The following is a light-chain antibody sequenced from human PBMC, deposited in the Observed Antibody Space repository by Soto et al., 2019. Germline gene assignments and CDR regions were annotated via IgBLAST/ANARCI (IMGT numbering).Light chain of an antibody. CDR3: LSYTTSSTLV. V-gene: IGLV2-14*01. J-gene: IGLJ1*01. Sequence: QSALTQPASVSGSPGQSITISCTGTGSDIGAYNSVSWYQQHPGKAPKLIVFQVSFRPSAVSDRFSGSKSDNTASLTISGLQTEDEADYYCLSYTTSSTLVFGTGTKLTVL. CDR2: QVS. CDR1: GSDIGAYNS.